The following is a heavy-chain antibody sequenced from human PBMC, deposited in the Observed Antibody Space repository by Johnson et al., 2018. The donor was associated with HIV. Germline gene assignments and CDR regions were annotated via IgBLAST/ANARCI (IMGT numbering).Heavy chain of an antibody. V-gene: IGHV3-9*01. J-gene: IGHJ3*02. CDR2: ISWNSGSI. D-gene: IGHD4-23*01. Sequence: VQVVESGGGLVQPGGSLRLSCAASGFTFDDYAMHWVRQAPGKGLEWVSGISWNSGSIGYVDSVKGRFTISRDNAKNSLYLQMNSLRAEDTAVYYCAKGHSVVTTHDAFDIWGQGTMVTVSS. CDR1: GFTFDDYA. CDR3: AKGHSVVTTHDAFDI.